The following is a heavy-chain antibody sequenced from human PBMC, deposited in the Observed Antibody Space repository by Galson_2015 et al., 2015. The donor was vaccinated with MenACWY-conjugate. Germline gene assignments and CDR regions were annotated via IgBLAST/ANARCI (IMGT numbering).Heavy chain of an antibody. CDR1: GFIFGDYG. J-gene: IGHJ4*02. D-gene: IGHD4-17*01. CDR3: ARGTTVTTGGILAY. V-gene: IGHV3-49*03. CDR2: IRSKAYGGTI. Sequence: SLRLSCAGSGFIFGDYGVNWFCQAPGKGLEWVGFIRSKAYGGTIEYAASLKDRFTLSRDDSKSVAYLQMISLKSEDTAVYYCARGTTVTTGGILAYWGQGALVTVSS.